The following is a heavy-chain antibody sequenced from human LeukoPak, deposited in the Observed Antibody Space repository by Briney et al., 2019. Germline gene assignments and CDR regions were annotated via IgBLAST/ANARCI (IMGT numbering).Heavy chain of an antibody. CDR3: ARDGGYSGYDADC. Sequence: GGSLRLSCAASGFIFSDYYMSWIRQAPGKGLEWVSYISDSSAMYYADSVRGRFTISRENDKNSLFLQMNSLRAEDTAVYYCARDGGYSGYDADCWGQGTLVTVSS. CDR1: GFIFSDYY. V-gene: IGHV3-69-1*01. CDR2: ISDSSAM. J-gene: IGHJ4*02. D-gene: IGHD5-12*01.